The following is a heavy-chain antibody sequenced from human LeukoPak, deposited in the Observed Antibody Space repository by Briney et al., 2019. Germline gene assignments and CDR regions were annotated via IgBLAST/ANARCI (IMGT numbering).Heavy chain of an antibody. CDR1: GFTFSSYA. CDR2: ISGSGGST. Sequence: GGSLRLSCAASGFTFSSYAMSWVRQAPGKGLEWVSAISGSGGSTYYADSVKGRFTISRDNSKNTLYLQMNSLRAEDTAVYYCALLMGVGRYFDYWGQGTLVAVSS. CDR3: ALLMGVGRYFDY. J-gene: IGHJ4*02. D-gene: IGHD3-10*01. V-gene: IGHV3-23*01.